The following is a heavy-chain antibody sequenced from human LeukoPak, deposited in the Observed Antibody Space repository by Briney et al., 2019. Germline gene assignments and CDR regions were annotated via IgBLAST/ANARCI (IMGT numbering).Heavy chain of an antibody. D-gene: IGHD3-16*01. Sequence: PGGSLRLSCAAAGFRFSNYWMTWVRQAPEKGLEWLARIKTDGSETYYVDSVKGRFTTSRDNAKSSLYLQMNSLRVEDTAVYHCVRFGPDHDMGLWGQGTTVTVS. J-gene: IGHJ6*02. CDR3: VRFGPDHDMGL. CDR1: GFRFSNYW. CDR2: IKTDGSET. V-gene: IGHV3-7*01.